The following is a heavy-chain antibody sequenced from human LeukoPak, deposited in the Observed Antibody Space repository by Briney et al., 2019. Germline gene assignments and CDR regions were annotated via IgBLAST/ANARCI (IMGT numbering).Heavy chain of an antibody. CDR2: INHSGST. CDR1: GGSFSGYY. V-gene: IGHV4-34*01. J-gene: IGHJ6*02. CDR3: ARVVVAAYYYYGMDV. Sequence: PSETLSLTCAVYGGSFSGYYWSWIRQPPGKGLEWIGEINHSGSTNYNPSLKSRVTISVDTSKNQFSLKLSSVTAADTAVYYCARVVVAAYYYYGMDVWGQRTTVTVSS. D-gene: IGHD2-15*01.